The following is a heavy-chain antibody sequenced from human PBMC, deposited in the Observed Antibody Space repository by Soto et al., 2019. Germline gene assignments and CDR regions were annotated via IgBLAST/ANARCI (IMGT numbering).Heavy chain of an antibody. Sequence: QVQLVESGGGLVKPGGSLRLSCAASGFTFSNYYMAWIRQAPGKGLECLSYISSREVTIYYADSVKGRFTISWDNTKNSLYLQMSSLRDEDTGVYYCARVSASGWHVNGRDYFDSWGQGTLVTVSS. D-gene: IGHD6-19*01. CDR3: ARVSASGWHVNGRDYFDS. CDR2: ISSREVTI. V-gene: IGHV3-11*01. CDR1: GFTFSNYY. J-gene: IGHJ4*02.